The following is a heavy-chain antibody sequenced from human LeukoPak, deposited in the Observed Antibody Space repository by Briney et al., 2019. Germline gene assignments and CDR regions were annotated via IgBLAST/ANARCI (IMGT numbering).Heavy chain of an antibody. CDR3: ARGTYYDILTGYYTPYYFDY. CDR2: IVPIFGTA. D-gene: IGHD3-9*01. CDR1: GGTFSSYA. J-gene: IGHJ4*02. Sequence: GASVKVSCKASGGTFSSYAISWVRQAPGQGLEWMGGIVPIFGTANYAQKFQGRVTITADESTSTAYMELSSLRSEDTAVYYCARGTYYDILTGYYTPYYFDYWGQGTLVTVSS. V-gene: IGHV1-69*13.